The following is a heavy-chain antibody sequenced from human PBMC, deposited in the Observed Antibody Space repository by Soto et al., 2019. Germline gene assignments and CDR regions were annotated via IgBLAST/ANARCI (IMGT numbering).Heavy chain of an antibody. Sequence: SETLSLTCSVSGDSITSHDFYWGWIRRPPGQGLEWIGTVYHTGNTSYNPSLKSRVTISVDTSKNQFSLKLTSVTAADTAMYYCARGGRSAYYYYMGVWGKGTTVTVSS. CDR3: ARGGRSAYYYYMGV. CDR2: VYHTGNT. CDR1: GDSITSHDFY. V-gene: IGHV4-39*07. J-gene: IGHJ6*03.